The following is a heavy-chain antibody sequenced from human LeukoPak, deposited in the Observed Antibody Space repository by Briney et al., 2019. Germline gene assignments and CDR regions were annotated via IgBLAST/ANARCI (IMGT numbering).Heavy chain of an antibody. CDR2: INPNSGGT. V-gene: IGHV1-2*02. J-gene: IGHJ6*03. CDR3: ARVVAVTGTPVYYMDV. Sequence: ASVKVSCKASGYMFTGYYMHWVRQAPGQGLEWMGWINPNSGGTNYAQKFQGRVTMARDTSISTAYMDLNRLRSDDTAVYYCARVVAVTGTPVYYMDVWGKGTTVTVSS. CDR1: GYMFTGYY. D-gene: IGHD6-19*01.